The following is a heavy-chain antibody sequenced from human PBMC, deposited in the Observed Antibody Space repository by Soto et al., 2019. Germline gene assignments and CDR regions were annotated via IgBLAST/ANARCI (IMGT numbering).Heavy chain of an antibody. CDR2: IFYSGST. D-gene: IGHD5-12*01. V-gene: IGHV4-59*01. CDR1: GGSFSSYY. Sequence: SETLSLTCTVSGGSFSSYYWTWIRQPPGKGLEWIGYIFYSGSTNYNPSLTSRVTISVDTSKNQFSLKLSSVTAADTAVYYCARDHYSGYDIHYYYGMDVWGQGTTVTVSS. CDR3: ARDHYSGYDIHYYYGMDV. J-gene: IGHJ6*02.